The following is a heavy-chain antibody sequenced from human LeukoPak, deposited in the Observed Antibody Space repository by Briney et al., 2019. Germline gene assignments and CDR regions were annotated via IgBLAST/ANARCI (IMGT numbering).Heavy chain of an antibody. CDR1: GFSFSDHH. CDR2: IRNKPRSYTT. Sequence: GGSLRLSCAASGFSFSDHHMDWVRQAPGKGLEWVARIRNKPRSYTTEYAATVKGRFAISRDDSKNSVFLQLNTLETEDTAVYYCTRSPEGNSPSADGGEGTLVTVSS. J-gene: IGHJ4*02. V-gene: IGHV3-72*01. CDR3: TRSPEGNSPSAD. D-gene: IGHD2/OR15-2a*01.